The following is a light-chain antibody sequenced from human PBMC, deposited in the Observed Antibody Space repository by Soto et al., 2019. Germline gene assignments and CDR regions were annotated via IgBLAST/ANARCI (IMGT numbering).Light chain of an antibody. J-gene: IGLJ2*01. V-gene: IGLV2-23*02. CDR2: EVT. Sequence: QSALTQPALVSGSPGQSITISCTGTSSDVGGNYNLVSWYQQHPGEVPKLIIYEVTKRPSGISSRFSGSKSDNTASLTISGLQAEDEADYYCCSYAGGITLIFGGGTKLTVL. CDR1: SSDVGGNYNL. CDR3: CSYAGGITLI.